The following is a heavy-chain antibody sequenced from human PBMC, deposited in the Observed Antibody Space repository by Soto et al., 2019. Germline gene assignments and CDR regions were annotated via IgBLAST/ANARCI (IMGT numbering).Heavy chain of an antibody. CDR3: AADISTRGFDY. J-gene: IGHJ4*02. CDR2: IVVGGGNT. V-gene: IGHV1-58*01. Sequence: QMQLVQSWPEVKKPGTSVKVSCKASGFTFTTSAVQWVRQARGQRLEWIGWIVVGGGNTNYAQKFQERVTITRDMSTSTAYMEVSGLRSEDTAVYYCAADISTRGFDYWGQGTLVTVSS. CDR1: GFTFTTSA. D-gene: IGHD2-2*01.